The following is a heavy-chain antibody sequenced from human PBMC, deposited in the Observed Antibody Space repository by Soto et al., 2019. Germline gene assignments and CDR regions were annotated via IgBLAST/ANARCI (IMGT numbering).Heavy chain of an antibody. Sequence: NPSATLSLTCTVSGGSISSYYWSWIRQPPGRGLEWIGTIYYTGFTYYNPSLKSRVTISVDTSKNQFSLNLNSVTAADTALYYCARTRGHDSGGPFDNWGQGTLVTVSS. CDR2: IYYTGFT. J-gene: IGHJ4*02. CDR1: GGSISSYY. V-gene: IGHV4-59*04. CDR3: ARTRGHDSGGPFDN. D-gene: IGHD5-12*01.